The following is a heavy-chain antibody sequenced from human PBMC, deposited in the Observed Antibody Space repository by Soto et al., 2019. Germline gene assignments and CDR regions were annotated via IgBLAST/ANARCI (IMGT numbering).Heavy chain of an antibody. CDR1: GFTFSHYT. J-gene: IGHJ4*02. V-gene: IGHV3-64*07. Sequence: DVQLVESGGGLVQPGGSLRLSCAVSGFTFSHYTMHWFRQAPGKRLEYVSAISSDGGTTYYADSVKGRFSISRDNSKNTLYLQMGRLRSEDMGLYYCARADAVTTTLTIHYFFDFWGQGTLVTVSS. D-gene: IGHD4-17*01. CDR3: ARADAVTTTLTIHYFFDF. CDR2: ISSDGGTT.